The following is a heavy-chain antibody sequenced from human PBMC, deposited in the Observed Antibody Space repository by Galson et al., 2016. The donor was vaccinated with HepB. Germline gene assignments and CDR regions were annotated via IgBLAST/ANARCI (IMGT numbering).Heavy chain of an antibody. CDR3: ARIRGDGHSFDY. J-gene: IGHJ4*02. D-gene: IGHD5-24*01. Sequence: PALVTPTQTLTLTCTFSGFSLSASQMRVSWIRQPPGKALEWLARIDWDDEKFYSTSLKTRLTISKDTSKNQVVLSMTNMDPVDTATYFCARIRGDGHSFDYWGQGTLVTVSS. V-gene: IGHV2-70*04. CDR1: GFSLSASQMR. CDR2: IDWDDEK.